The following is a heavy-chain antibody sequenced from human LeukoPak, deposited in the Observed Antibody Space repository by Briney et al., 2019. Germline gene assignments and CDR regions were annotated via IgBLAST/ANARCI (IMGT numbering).Heavy chain of an antibody. CDR2: TIPIFGTA. J-gene: IGHJ4*02. V-gene: IGHV1-69*13. Sequence: SVKVSCKASGGTFSSYAISWVRQAPGQGLEWMGGTIPIFGTANYAQKFQGRVTITADESTSTAYMELSSLRSEDTAVYYCARDLLAYCGGDCYSGFDYWGQGTLVTVSS. D-gene: IGHD2-21*02. CDR3: ARDLLAYCGGDCYSGFDY. CDR1: GGTFSSYA.